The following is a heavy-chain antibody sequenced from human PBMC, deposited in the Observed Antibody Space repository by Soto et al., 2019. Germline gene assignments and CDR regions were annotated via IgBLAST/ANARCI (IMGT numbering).Heavy chain of an antibody. CDR2: IYSGATS. CDR1: GFTVRSNY. J-gene: IGHJ4*02. CDR3: ARELVYCSRGICYPCYFDY. Sequence: EVQLVESGGGLVQPGGSLRLSYSASGFTVRSNYMSWVSQAPGKGLEWVSVIYSGATSHYADSVKGRFTIYRDDSKNTLYVQMASLRAEDTAVYYCARELVYCSRGICYPCYFDYWGQGTLVTVSS. V-gene: IGHV3-66*01. D-gene: IGHD2-15*01.